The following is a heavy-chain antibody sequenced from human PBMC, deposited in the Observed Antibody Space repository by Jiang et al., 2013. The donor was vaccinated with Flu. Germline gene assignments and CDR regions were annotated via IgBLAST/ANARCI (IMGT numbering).Heavy chain of an antibody. V-gene: IGHV4-34*01. D-gene: IGHD3-3*01. J-gene: IGHJ4*02. CDR3: ARGGIFGVAIPDQAGLDY. CDR2: SIIVEST. CDR1: GGSFSGYY. Sequence: TLSLTCAVYGGSFSGYYWSWIRQPPGKGWSGLGKSIIVESTNYNPSLKSRVTISVDTSKNQFSLKLSSVTAADTAVYYCARGGIFGVAIPDQAGLDYWGQGTLVTVSS.